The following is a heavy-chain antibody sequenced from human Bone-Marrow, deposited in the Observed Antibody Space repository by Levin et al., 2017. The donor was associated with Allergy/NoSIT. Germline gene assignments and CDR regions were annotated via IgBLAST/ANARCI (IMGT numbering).Heavy chain of an antibody. J-gene: IGHJ3*01. D-gene: IGHD3-16*02. CDR3: ARIREGYHPFDVFDL. CDR1: GGSFSGLY. Sequence: SQTLSLTCAVYGGSFSGLYWSWIRQSPGQGLEWSGEVNTVGDINYSPSFKSRVTISADTSKNQVSLRLTSLTAADTAVYYCARIREGYHPFDVFDLWGQGTRVTVSS. CDR2: VNTVGDI. V-gene: IGHV4-34*01.